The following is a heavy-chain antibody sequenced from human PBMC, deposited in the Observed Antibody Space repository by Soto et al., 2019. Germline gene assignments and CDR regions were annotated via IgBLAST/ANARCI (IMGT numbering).Heavy chain of an antibody. V-gene: IGHV3-21*01. D-gene: IGHD1-20*01. CDR1: GFTFSSYS. Sequence: GGSLRLSCAASGFTFSSYSMNWVRQAPGKGLEWVSSISSSSSYIYYADSVKGRFTISRDNAKNSLYLQMNSLRAEDTAVYYCARDWDDNWNYGMDVWGQGTTVTVSS. CDR2: ISSSSSYI. J-gene: IGHJ6*02. CDR3: ARDWDDNWNYGMDV.